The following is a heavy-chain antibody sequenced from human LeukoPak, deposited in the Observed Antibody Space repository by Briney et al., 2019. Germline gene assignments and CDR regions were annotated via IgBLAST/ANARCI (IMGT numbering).Heavy chain of an antibody. J-gene: IGHJ4*02. Sequence: PGGSLRLSCAASGFTFSSYAMSWVRQAPGKGLEWVSAISGSGGSTYYADSVKGRFTISRDNSKNTLYLQMNSLRAEDTAVYYCATENWGIRFLEWLTPPFDYWGQGTLVTVSS. V-gene: IGHV3-23*01. D-gene: IGHD3-3*01. CDR2: ISGSGGST. CDR1: GFTFSSYA. CDR3: ATENWGIRFLEWLTPPFDY.